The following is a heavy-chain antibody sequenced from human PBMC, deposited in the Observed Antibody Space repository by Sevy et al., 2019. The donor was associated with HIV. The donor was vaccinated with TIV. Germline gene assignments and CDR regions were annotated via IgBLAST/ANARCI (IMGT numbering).Heavy chain of an antibody. V-gene: IGHV3-23*01. Sequence: GESLKISCAASGFTFSSYAMSWVRQAPGKGLEWVSAISGSGGSTYNADSVKGRFTISSDNSNNTLYVQTNILRDEGTVVYYCAEDDAYCSSTSCYFVWGNDDYYGMDVWGQGTTVTVSS. CDR1: GFTFSSYA. CDR3: AEDDAYCSSTSCYFVWGNDDYYGMDV. J-gene: IGHJ6*01. CDR2: ISGSGGST. D-gene: IGHD2-2*01.